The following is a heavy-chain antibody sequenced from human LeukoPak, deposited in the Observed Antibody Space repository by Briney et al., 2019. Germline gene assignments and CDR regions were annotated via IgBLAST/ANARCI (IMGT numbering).Heavy chain of an antibody. CDR3: ARDSTVTEEYYDILTGADDAFDI. V-gene: IGHV4-59*01. Sequence: SETLSLTCTVSGGSFSSYYWSWIRQPPGKGLEWIGYIYYSGSTNYNPSLKSRITISVDTSKNQFSLKLSSVTAADTAVYYCARDSTVTEEYYDILTGADDAFDIWGQGTMVTVSS. D-gene: IGHD3-9*01. CDR2: IYYSGST. J-gene: IGHJ3*02. CDR1: GGSFSSYY.